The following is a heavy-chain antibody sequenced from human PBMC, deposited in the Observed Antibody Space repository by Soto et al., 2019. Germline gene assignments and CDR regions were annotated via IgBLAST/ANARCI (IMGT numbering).Heavy chain of an antibody. V-gene: IGHV3-64D*06. CDR2: ISSNGGST. CDR3: VRPSGLYCGGDCYGGAFDI. D-gene: IGHD2-21*02. CDR1: GFTFSSYA. Sequence: GGSLRLSCSASGFTFSSYAMHWVRQAPGKGLEYVSAISSNGGSTYYADSVKGRFTISRDNSKNTLYLQMSSLRAEDTAVYYCVRPSGLYCGGDCYGGAFDIWGQGTMVTVSS. J-gene: IGHJ3*02.